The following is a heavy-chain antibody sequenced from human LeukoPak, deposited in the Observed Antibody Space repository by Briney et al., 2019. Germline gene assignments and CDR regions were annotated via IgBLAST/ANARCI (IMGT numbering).Heavy chain of an antibody. V-gene: IGHV3-21*01. Sequence: GGSLRLSCAASGFTFSSYSMNWVRQAPGKGLEWVSSISSSSSYIYYADSVKGRFTISRDNAKNSLYLQMNSLRAEDTAVYYCAREGLKSIVVVPAADYYYYGMDVWGQGTTVTVSS. D-gene: IGHD2-2*01. CDR2: ISSSSSYI. J-gene: IGHJ6*02. CDR3: AREGLKSIVVVPAADYYYYGMDV. CDR1: GFTFSSYS.